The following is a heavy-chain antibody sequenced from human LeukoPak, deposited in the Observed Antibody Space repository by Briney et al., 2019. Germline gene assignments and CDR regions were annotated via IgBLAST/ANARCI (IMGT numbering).Heavy chain of an antibody. Sequence: PSETLSLTCAVYGGSFSGYYWSWIRQPPGKGLEWIGEINHSVSTNYNPSLKSRVTISVDTSKNQFSLKLSSVTAADTAVYYCARDHPHYYDSSPDAFDIWGQGTMVTVSS. CDR1: GGSFSGYY. J-gene: IGHJ3*02. CDR3: ARDHPHYYDSSPDAFDI. CDR2: INHSVST. D-gene: IGHD3-22*01. V-gene: IGHV4-34*01.